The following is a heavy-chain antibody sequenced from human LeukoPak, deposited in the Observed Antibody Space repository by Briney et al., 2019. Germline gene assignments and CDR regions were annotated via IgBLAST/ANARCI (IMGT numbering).Heavy chain of an antibody. CDR2: ISGSGGST. CDR1: GFTFSSYA. J-gene: IGHJ6*02. D-gene: IGHD3-10*01. V-gene: IGHV3-23*01. CDR3: AKGSKKLWFGSPLSYYYGMDV. Sequence: GGSLRLSCAASGFTFSSYAMSWVRQAPGKGLEWVSAISGSGGSTYYADSVKGRFTISRDNSNNTLYLQMNSLRAEDTAVYYCAKGSKKLWFGSPLSYYYGMDVWGQGTTVTVSS.